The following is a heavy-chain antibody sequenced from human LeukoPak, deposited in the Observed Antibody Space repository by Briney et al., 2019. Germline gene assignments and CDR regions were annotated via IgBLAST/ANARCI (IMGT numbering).Heavy chain of an antibody. CDR1: GFTFSSYW. J-gene: IGHJ4*02. V-gene: IGHV3-30*02. D-gene: IGHD3-9*01. Sequence: GGSLRLSCAASGFTFSSYWMSWVRQAPGKGLEWVAFIRYDGSNKYYADSVKGRFTISRDNSKNTLYLQMNSLRAEDTAVYYCAKETPYYDILTGYPPHDYWGQGTLVTVSS. CDR3: AKETPYYDILTGYPPHDY. CDR2: IRYDGSNK.